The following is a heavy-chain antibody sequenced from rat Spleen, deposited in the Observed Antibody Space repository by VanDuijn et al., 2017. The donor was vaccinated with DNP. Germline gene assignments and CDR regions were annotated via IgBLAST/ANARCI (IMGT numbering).Heavy chain of an antibody. CDR2: ISYDGSRS. J-gene: IGHJ2*01. CDR1: GFTFSDYN. V-gene: IGHV5-7*01. D-gene: IGHD4-3*01. CDR3: VRWNSGHFDY. Sequence: EVQLVESGGALVQPGRSLKLSCAASGFTFSDYNMAWVRQAPEKGLEWVATISYDGSRSYYRDSVKGRFTISRDNAKSTLYLQMNSLRSEDMATYYCVRWNSGHFDYWGQGVMVTVSS.